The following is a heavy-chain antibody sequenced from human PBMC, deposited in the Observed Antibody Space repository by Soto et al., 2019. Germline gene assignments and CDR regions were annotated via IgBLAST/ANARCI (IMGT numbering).Heavy chain of an antibody. J-gene: IGHJ6*02. CDR2: INPNSGGT. V-gene: IGHV1-2*04. D-gene: IGHD1-26*01. CDR3: ARELPPLYGMDV. CDR1: GYTFTGYY. Sequence: ASVKVSCKASGYTFTGYYMHWVRQAPGQGLEWMGWINPNSGGTNYAQKFQGWVTMTRDTSISTAYMELSRLRSDDTAVYYCARELPPLYGMDVWGQGTTVTVSS.